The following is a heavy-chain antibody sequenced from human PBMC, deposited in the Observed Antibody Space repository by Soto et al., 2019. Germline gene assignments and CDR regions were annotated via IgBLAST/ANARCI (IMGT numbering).Heavy chain of an antibody. J-gene: IGHJ4*02. CDR2: INSDGSST. D-gene: IGHD4-4*01. CDR3: ARDPVTLYYFDY. Sequence: PGGSLRLSCAASGFTFSSYWMHWVRQAPGKGLVWVSRINSDGSSTSYADSVKGRFTISRDNAKNTPYLQMNSLRAEDTAVYYCARDPVTLYYFDYWGQGTLVTVSS. V-gene: IGHV3-74*01. CDR1: GFTFSSYW.